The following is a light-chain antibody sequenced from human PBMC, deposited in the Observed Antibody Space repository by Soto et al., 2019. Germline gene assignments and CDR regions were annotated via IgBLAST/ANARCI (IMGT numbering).Light chain of an antibody. CDR3: QHYNTYSTWT. J-gene: IGKJ1*01. Sequence: DIQKTQSPSTLSASVGDRVTITCRASESISSWLSWYQQKPGKAPKLLICDASSLQSGVPSRFSGSGSGTEFTLTISGLQPDDFATYYCQHYNTYSTWTFGQGTKVDNK. CDR1: ESISSW. V-gene: IGKV1-5*01. CDR2: DAS.